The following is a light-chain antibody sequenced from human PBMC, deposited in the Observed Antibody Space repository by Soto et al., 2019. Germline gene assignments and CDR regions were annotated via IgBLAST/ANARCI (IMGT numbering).Light chain of an antibody. Sequence: ETVMTQSPATLSVSPGERATLSCRASQSLNNNLAWYQQKAGQAPRLLIYSTSTRATGIPARFSGSGSGTEFTLTISSLQSEDFAVYYCQQYNAWPLTFGGGTKVETK. J-gene: IGKJ4*01. V-gene: IGKV3-15*01. CDR3: QQYNAWPLT. CDR1: QSLNNN. CDR2: STS.